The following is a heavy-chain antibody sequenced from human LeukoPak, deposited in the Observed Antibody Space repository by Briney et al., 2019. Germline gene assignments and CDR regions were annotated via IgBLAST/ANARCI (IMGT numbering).Heavy chain of an antibody. CDR1: GFTFSGRW. Sequence: PGGSLRLSCAASGFTFSGRWMSWVRQAPGKGLEWVANIKPDGSEKNYVDSVKGRFTISRDNAKSSLYLQMNSLRVEDTAVYYCARDPSVGSESWGHGTLVTVSS. V-gene: IGHV3-7*01. J-gene: IGHJ5*01. D-gene: IGHD1-26*01. CDR3: ARDPSVGSES. CDR2: IKPDGSEK.